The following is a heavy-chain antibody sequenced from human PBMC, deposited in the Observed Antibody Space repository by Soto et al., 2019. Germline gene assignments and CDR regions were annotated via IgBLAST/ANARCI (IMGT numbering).Heavy chain of an antibody. CDR2: IYYSGST. D-gene: IGHD2-2*01. V-gene: IGHV4-39*01. J-gene: IGHJ4*02. CDR1: GGSISSSSYY. Sequence: QLQLQESGPGLVKPSETLSLTCTVSGGSISSSSYYWGWIRQPPGKGLEWIGSIYYSGSTYYNPSLKSRVIIAVYSPRSQFSLKLSSVSAADTAVYYCAGLAYCSSTSCYSFDYWGQGTLVTVSS. CDR3: AGLAYCSSTSCYSFDY.